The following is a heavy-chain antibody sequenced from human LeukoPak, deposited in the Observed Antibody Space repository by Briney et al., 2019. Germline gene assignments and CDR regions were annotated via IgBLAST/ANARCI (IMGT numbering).Heavy chain of an antibody. V-gene: IGHV3-49*04. CDR3: TRRGGWYSDY. D-gene: IGHD6-19*01. CDR1: GFSFGYYA. CDR2: IRSKAYGGTT. J-gene: IGHJ4*02. Sequence: PGGSLRLSCTASGFSFGYYAMSWVRQAPGKGLEWVGFIRSKAYGGTTDYAASVKGRFTISRDDSKSTAYLQMNSLKIEDTAVYYCTRRGGWYSDYWGQGTLVTVSS.